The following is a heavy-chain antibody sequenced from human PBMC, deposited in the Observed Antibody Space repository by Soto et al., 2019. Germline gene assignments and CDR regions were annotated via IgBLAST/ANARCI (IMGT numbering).Heavy chain of an antibody. CDR1: GGSISHYH. D-gene: IGHD5-18*01. Sequence: PSETLSLTCSISGGSISHYHWSWIRQPPGKGLEWIGYIYHSGSTTYKPSLKSQVTISVDTSKNQFSLKLNSVTTADTAVYYCARGGRDTADYWGQGTLVTVSS. V-gene: IGHV4-59*01. J-gene: IGHJ4*02. CDR3: ARGGRDTADY. CDR2: IYHSGST.